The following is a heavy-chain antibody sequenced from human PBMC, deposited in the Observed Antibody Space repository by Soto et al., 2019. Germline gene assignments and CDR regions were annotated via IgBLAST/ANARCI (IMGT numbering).Heavy chain of an antibody. CDR3: ARDQSGYSSSWYYYYGMDV. CDR2: IYYSGST. D-gene: IGHD6-13*01. CDR1: GGSISSYY. V-gene: IGHV4-59*01. J-gene: IGHJ6*02. Sequence: PSETLSLTCTVSGGSISSYYWSWIRQPPGKGLEWIGYIYYSGSTNHNPSLKSRVTISVDTSKNQFSLKLSSVTAADTAVYYCARDQSGYSSSWYYYYGMDVWGQGTTVTV.